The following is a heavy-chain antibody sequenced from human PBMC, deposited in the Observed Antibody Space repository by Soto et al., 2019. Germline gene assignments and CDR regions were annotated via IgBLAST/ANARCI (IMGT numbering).Heavy chain of an antibody. V-gene: IGHV1-18*01. CDR2: ISAYNGNT. CDR3: ARDILWFGELSSIDY. Sequence: ASVKVSCKASGYTFTSYGISWVRQAPGQGLEWMGWISAYNGNTNYAQKLQGRVTMTTDTSTSTAYMELRSLRSDDTAVYYCARDILWFGELSSIDYWGQGTLVTVSS. J-gene: IGHJ4*02. CDR1: GYTFTSYG. D-gene: IGHD3-10*01.